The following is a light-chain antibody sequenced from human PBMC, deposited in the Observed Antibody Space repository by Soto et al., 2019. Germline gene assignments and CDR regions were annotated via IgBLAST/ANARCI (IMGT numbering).Light chain of an antibody. V-gene: IGLV3-1*01. J-gene: IGLJ2*01. CDR2: QDY. Sequence: SYELTQPPSVSVSPGQTASITCSGDKLGDKYACWYQQKPGQSPMLVIYQDYKRPSGITERFSASNSGNTATLTISGTQAMDEADYYCQAWNFTSGVFGGGTKLTVL. CDR3: QAWNFTSGV. CDR1: KLGDKY.